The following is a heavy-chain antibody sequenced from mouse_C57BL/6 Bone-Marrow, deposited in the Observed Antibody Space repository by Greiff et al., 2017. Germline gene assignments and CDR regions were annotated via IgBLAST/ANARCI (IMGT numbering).Heavy chain of an antibody. J-gene: IGHJ2*01. CDR3: ARSEVYDYDGMDY. CDR1: GYSFTDYN. D-gene: IGHD2-4*01. Sequence: EVKLMESGPELVKPGASVKISCKASGYSFTDYNMNWVKQSNGKSLEWIGVINPNYGTTSYNQKFKGQATLTVDHSSSTPYMTLNSLSSENSAVYYGARSEVYDYDGMDYWGQGTTLTVSS. CDR2: INPNYGTT. V-gene: IGHV1-39*01.